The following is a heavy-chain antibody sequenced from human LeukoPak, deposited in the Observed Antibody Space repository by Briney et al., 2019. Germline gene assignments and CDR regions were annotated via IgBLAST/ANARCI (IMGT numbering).Heavy chain of an antibody. CDR1: GFGFSYAW. Sequence: GGSLRLSCAASGFGFSYAWMSWVRQAPGKGPEWIGRIKRKSDGETTDYAAPVRGRFTISRDDSKNTLFLQMNSLKTEDTAFYYCTTAPTGYAYMNGWHLDYWGQGALVTVSS. V-gene: IGHV3-15*01. CDR2: IKRKSDGETT. J-gene: IGHJ4*02. CDR3: TTAPTGYAYMNGWHLDY. D-gene: IGHD5-18*01.